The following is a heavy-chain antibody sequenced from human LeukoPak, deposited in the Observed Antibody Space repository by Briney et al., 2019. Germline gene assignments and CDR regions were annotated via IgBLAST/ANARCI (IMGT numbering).Heavy chain of an antibody. CDR3: ATPGGDSYYYYGMDV. Sequence: SVKVSCTASGGTFSSYAISWVRQAPGQGLEWMGGIIPIFGTANYAQKFQGRVTITADESTSTAYMELSSLRSEDTAVYYCATPGGDSYYYYGMDVWGQGTTVTVSS. V-gene: IGHV1-69*01. CDR2: IIPIFGTA. D-gene: IGHD2-21*02. CDR1: GGTFSSYA. J-gene: IGHJ6*02.